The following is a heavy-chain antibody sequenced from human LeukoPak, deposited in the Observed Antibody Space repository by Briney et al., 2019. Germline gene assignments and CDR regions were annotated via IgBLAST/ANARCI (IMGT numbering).Heavy chain of an antibody. CDR3: ARGISIAAAGLDY. CDR2: INPNRGDT. J-gene: IGHJ4*02. D-gene: IGHD6-13*01. V-gene: IGHV1-2*02. Sequence: ASVKVSCKASGYTFTGYYMHWVRQAPGQGLEWMGWINPNRGDTNYAQKFQGRLTMTRDTSISTAYMELSRLRPDDTAVYYCARGISIAAAGLDYWGQGTLVTVSS. CDR1: GYTFTGYY.